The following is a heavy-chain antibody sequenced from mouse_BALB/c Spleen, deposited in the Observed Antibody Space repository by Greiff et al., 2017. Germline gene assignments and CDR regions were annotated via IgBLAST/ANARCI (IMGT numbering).Heavy chain of an antibody. V-gene: IGHV3-2*02. J-gene: IGHJ3*01. CDR3: ARSVTWFAY. Sequence: EVKVEESGPGLVKPSQSLSLTCTVTGYSITSDYAWNWIRQFPGNKLEWMGYISYSGSTSYNPSLKSRISITRDTSKNQFFLQLNSVTTEDTATYYCARSVTWFAYWGQGTLVTVSA. CDR1: GYSITSDYA. CDR2: ISYSGST.